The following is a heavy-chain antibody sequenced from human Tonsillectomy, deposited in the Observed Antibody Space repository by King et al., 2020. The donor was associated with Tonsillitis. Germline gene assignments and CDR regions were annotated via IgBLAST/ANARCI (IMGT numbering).Heavy chain of an antibody. J-gene: IGHJ4*02. CDR2: IKQDGSEK. Sequence: VQLVESGGGLVQPGGSLRLSCAASGFTFSNYWMGWVRQAPGKGLEWVANIKQDGSEKSYVDSVKGRFTISRDNAKNSLYLQMNSLRAEDTAVYYCARENYFDYWGQGTLDTVSS. CDR3: ARENYFDY. CDR1: GFTFSNYW. V-gene: IGHV3-7*03.